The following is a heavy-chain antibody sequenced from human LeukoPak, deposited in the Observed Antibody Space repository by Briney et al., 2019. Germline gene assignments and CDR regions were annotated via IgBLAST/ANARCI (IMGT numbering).Heavy chain of an antibody. CDR3: AREAQSVVARVGLLRWFDP. Sequence: GGSLRLSCAGSGFTFSSYAMSWVRQAPGKGLEWVSAISGSGGSTYYADSVKGRFTISRDNSKNTLYLQMNSLRAEDTAVYYCAREAQSVVARVGLLRWFDPWGQGTLVTVSS. J-gene: IGHJ5*02. V-gene: IGHV3-23*01. CDR2: ISGSGGST. CDR1: GFTFSSYA. D-gene: IGHD2-15*01.